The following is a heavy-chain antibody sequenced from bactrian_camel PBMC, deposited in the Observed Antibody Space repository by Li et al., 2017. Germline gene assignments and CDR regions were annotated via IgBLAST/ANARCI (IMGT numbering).Heavy chain of an antibody. CDR3: TRNPNSIWAIPPDY. CDR2: ITRVGTE. V-gene: IGHV3S63*01. Sequence: HVQLVESGGGSVQAGGPLSASCTASEGLNLLASEVVWYRQSPGKGFEWVSRITRVGTEYYADSVKGRFTISRDNAKNTMYLQLNRLKTEDTAMYYCTRNPNSIWAIPPDYWGQGTQVTVS. D-gene: IGHD6*01. CDR1: EGLNLLASE. J-gene: IGHJ4*01.